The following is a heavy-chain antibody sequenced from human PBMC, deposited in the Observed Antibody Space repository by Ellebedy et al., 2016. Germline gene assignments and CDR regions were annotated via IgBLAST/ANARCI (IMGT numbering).Heavy chain of an antibody. CDR1: GGSITSGYSY. Sequence: SETLSLTCTVSGGSITSGYSYWGGIRQRPGRGLAWLASVHYGAKTFYNPSLTSRITMSAAISKNQASLKMNSVPAAEAAVYYGAKEPGSGSYYYWGQGILVTVSS. CDR3: AKEPGSGSYYY. V-gene: IGHV4-39*07. D-gene: IGHD3-10*01. J-gene: IGHJ4*02. CDR2: VHYGAKT.